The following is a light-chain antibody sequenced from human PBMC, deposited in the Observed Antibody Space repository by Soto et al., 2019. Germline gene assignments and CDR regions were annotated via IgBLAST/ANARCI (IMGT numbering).Light chain of an antibody. J-gene: IGKJ3*01. CDR3: QQYGSSPPIT. Sequence: EIVLTQSPGTLSLSPGERATLSCRASQSVSSSYLAWYQHKPGQAPRLLIYGASGRATGIPDRFSGSGSGTDFTLTISRLEPEDFAVYYGQQYGSSPPITFGPGTKVDIK. CDR1: QSVSSSY. V-gene: IGKV3-20*01. CDR2: GAS.